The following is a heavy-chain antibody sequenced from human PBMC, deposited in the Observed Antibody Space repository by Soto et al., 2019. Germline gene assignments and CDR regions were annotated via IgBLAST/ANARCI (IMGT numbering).Heavy chain of an antibody. CDR3: VIVFDDCSSTSCYVYYMDV. CDR1: GGSISSYY. Sequence: SETLSLTCTVSGGSISSYYWSWIRQPPGKGLEWIGYIYYSGSTNYNPSLKSRVTISVDTSKNQFSLKLSSVTAADTAVYYCVIVFDDCSSTSCYVYYMDVWGKGTTVTVSS. CDR2: IYYSGST. J-gene: IGHJ6*03. D-gene: IGHD2-2*01. V-gene: IGHV4-59*01.